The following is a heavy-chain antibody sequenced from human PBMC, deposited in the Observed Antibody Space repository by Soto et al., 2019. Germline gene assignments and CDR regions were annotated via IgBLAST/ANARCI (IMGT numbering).Heavy chain of an antibody. J-gene: IGHJ4*02. CDR1: GFTFSSYG. CDR3: ARENYFDY. CDR2: IWYDGSNK. Sequence: GGSLRLSCAASGFTFSSYGMHWVRQAPGKGLEWVAVIWYDGSNKYYVDSVKGRFTISRDNAKNPLYLQMNSLRGEDTAVYYCARENYFDYWGQGTQVTVSS. V-gene: IGHV3-33*01.